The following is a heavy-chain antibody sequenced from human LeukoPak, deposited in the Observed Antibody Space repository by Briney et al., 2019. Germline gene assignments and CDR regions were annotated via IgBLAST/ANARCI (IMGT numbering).Heavy chain of an antibody. V-gene: IGHV3-48*01. CDR2: ISSSSDTT. D-gene: IGHD2-15*01. Sequence: GGSLRLSCAASGFIFRDHSMHWVRQAPGKGPEWVSYISSSSDTTYYADSVKGRFTISRDNAKNSLSLQMDSLRVEDTAVYYCAKPRRMMVASLHFDCWGQGTLVTVSS. J-gene: IGHJ4*02. CDR3: AKPRRMMVASLHFDC. CDR1: GFIFRDHS.